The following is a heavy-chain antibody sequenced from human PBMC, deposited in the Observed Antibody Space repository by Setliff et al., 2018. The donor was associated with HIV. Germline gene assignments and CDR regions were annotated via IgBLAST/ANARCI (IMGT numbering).Heavy chain of an antibody. V-gene: IGHV3-23*01. D-gene: IGHD3-10*01. J-gene: IGHJ3*02. CDR2: ISSSGVST. CDR1: GFTFTSFA. CDR3: AKSKAARMVRGDSFDI. Sequence: PGGSLRLSCAASGFTFTSFAMSWVRQAPGKGLEWVSSISSSGVSTYYVDSVKGRFTISRDNSKNTLYLQMNSLTAADTAVYYCAKSKAARMVRGDSFDIWGQGTMVTVSS.